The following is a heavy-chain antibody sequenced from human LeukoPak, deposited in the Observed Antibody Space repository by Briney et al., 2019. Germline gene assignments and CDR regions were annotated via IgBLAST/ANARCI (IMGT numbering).Heavy chain of an antibody. V-gene: IGHV4-59*01. CDR1: GGSISSYY. Sequence: SETLSLTCTVSGGSISSYYWSWIRQPPGKGLEWIGYIYYSGSTNYNPSLKSRVTISVDTSKNQFSLKLSSVTAADTAVYYCARGGCSSSWYVSYYYYYGMDVWGQGTTVTVSS. D-gene: IGHD6-13*01. J-gene: IGHJ6*02. CDR3: ARGGCSSSWYVSYYYYYGMDV. CDR2: IYYSGST.